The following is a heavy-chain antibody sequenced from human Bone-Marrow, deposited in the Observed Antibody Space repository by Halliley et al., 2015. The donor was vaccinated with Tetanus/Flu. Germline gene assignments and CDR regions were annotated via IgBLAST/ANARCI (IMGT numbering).Heavy chain of an antibody. Sequence: LEWIASIFSSSTTYYNPSLKSRGTISVDTSKNQLFLKLNSVIAADTSVYCCVRQGAQAGIGNWGQGSLVTVSS. V-gene: IGHV4-39*01. CDR3: VRQGAQAGIGN. J-gene: IGHJ1*01. CDR2: IFSSSTT.